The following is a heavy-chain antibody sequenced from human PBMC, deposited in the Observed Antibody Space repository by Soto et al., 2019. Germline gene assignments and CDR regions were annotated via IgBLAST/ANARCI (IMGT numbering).Heavy chain of an antibody. CDR3: ARVLGRNGGGGSTSGGNYYYGMDV. CDR2: ISSSSSYI. D-gene: IGHD2-2*01. J-gene: IGHJ6*02. CDR1: GFTFSSYS. Sequence: KPGGSLRLSCAASGFTFSSYSMNWVRQAPGKGLEWVSSISSSSSYIYYADSVKGRFTISRDNAKNSLYLQMNSLRAEDTAVYYCARVLGRNGGGGSTSGGNYYYGMDVWGQGTTVTVSS. V-gene: IGHV3-21*01.